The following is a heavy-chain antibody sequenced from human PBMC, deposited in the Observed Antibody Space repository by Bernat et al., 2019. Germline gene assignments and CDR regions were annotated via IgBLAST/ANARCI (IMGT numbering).Heavy chain of an antibody. CDR1: GFPFSNAW. CDR2: IKSKADGGTT. CDR3: TADSPFQGAGEFDY. V-gene: IGHV3-15*01. J-gene: IGHJ4*02. Sequence: VQLVESGGGFVEPGGSLRLSCAASGFPFSNAWMNWVRQAPGKGLEYVGRIKSKADGGTTDYTAPVKGRFTISRDDSKNTLYLQMDSLKTEDTAVYYCTADSPFQGAGEFDYWGQGTLVTVSS.